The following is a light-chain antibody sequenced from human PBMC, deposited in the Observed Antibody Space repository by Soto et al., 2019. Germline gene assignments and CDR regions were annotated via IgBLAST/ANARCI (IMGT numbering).Light chain of an antibody. J-gene: IGKJ4*01. Sequence: DIQLTQSPSFLSASVGDRVTITCRASQGIDSYLAWYQQKPGKAPKLLIYGASTLQSGVPSRFSGSKSGTELTLTISSLQPEDFATYYCHQLKSYPLTFGGGTKVEIK. CDR2: GAS. V-gene: IGKV1-9*01. CDR1: QGIDSY. CDR3: HQLKSYPLT.